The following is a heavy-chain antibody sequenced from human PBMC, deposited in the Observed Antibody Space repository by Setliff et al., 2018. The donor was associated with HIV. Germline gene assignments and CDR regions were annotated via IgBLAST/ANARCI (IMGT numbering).Heavy chain of an antibody. D-gene: IGHD6-13*01. CDR2: INPNSGGT. J-gene: IGHJ6*02. CDR3: ARSGYSSSWYLDYHYYYGMDV. V-gene: IGHV1-2*02. Sequence: GASVKVSCKASGYTFTGYYMHWVRQAPGQGLEWMGWINPNSGGTNYAQKFQGRVTMTRDTSISTAYMELSRLRSDDTAVYYCARSGYSSSWYLDYHYYYGMDVWGQGTTVTVSS. CDR1: GYTFTGYY.